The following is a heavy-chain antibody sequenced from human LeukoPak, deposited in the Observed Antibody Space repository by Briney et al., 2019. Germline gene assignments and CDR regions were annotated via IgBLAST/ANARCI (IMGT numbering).Heavy chain of an antibody. CDR3: ARAKTYSGSYYDAFDL. V-gene: IGHV3-21*06. J-gene: IGHJ3*01. CDR1: GFSFSTYS. CDR2: ISSSGAYI. D-gene: IGHD1-26*01. Sequence: PGGSLRLSCAASGFSFSTYSVDWVRQAPGKGLEWVSSISSSGAYIYYADSVKGRFTISRDNAENSLFLQMNSLRAEDTAVYYCARAKTYSGSYYDAFDLWGQGTMVTVSS.